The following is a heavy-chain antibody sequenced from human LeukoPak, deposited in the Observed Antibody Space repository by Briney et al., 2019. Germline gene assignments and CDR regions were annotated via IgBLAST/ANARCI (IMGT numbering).Heavy chain of an antibody. V-gene: IGHV3-53*01. CDR3: ARGSVAGTSFDY. D-gene: IGHD6-19*01. CDR1: GFTFSSYA. J-gene: IGHJ4*02. Sequence: GGSLRLSCAASGFTFSSYAMTWVRQAPGRGLEWVSVIYSGGSTYYADSVKGRFTISRDNSKNTLYLQMNSLRAEDTAVYYCARGSVAGTSFDYWGQGTLVTVSS. CDR2: IYSGGST.